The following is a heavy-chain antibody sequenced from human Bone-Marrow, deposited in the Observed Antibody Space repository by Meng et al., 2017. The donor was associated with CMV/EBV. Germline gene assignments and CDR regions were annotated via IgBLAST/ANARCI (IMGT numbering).Heavy chain of an antibody. V-gene: IGHV3-7*01. D-gene: IGHD2-2*01. CDR1: GFTFSSYW. CDR2: IKQDASEK. J-gene: IGHJ6*02. Sequence: GGSLRLSCAASGFTFSSYWMSWVRQAPGKGLEWVANIKQDASEKYYVDSVTGRFTISRDNAKNSLYLQMNSLRGEDMAVYYCARVGVSIPAPIGHYYGMDVWGQGTTVTVPS. CDR3: ARVGVSIPAPIGHYYGMDV.